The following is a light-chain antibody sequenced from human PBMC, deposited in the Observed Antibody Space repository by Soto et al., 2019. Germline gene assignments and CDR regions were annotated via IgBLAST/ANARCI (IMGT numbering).Light chain of an antibody. CDR1: SSDVGGYNY. J-gene: IGLJ3*02. CDR3: SSYTSTSTV. CDR2: DVS. V-gene: IGLV2-14*03. Sequence: QSALTQPASVSGSPGQSITISCTGTSSDVGGYNYVSWYQQHPGKAPKLIIIDVSNRPSGVSNRFSGSKSGNTASLTISGRQAEDEADYYCSSYTSTSTVFAGGTKLTVL.